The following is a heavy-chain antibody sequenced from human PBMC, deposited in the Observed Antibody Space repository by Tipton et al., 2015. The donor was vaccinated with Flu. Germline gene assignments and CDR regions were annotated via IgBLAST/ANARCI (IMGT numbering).Heavy chain of an antibody. V-gene: IGHV3-53*01. CDR2: LYTGGGT. D-gene: IGHD3-16*01. Sequence: VQLVQSGGGLIQPGGSFSLSCAVSGLTANSYYMSWVRQAPGKGLGWVSVLYTGGGTTYADSVKGRFTISRDDSKNTLYLQMNSLRAEDTAVYYCTSGGGRLDWFDPWGHGTLVTVSS. CDR1: GLTANSYY. CDR3: TSGGGRLDWFDP. J-gene: IGHJ5*02.